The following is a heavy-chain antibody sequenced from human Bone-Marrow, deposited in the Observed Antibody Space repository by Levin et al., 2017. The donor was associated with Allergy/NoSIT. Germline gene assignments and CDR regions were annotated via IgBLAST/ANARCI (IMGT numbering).Heavy chain of an antibody. V-gene: IGHV3-48*01. D-gene: IGHD3-10*01. CDR1: GFTFNIYN. Sequence: PGGSLRLSCAASGFTFNIYNFHWVRQAPGKGLEWLSYITGSSRPIYYADSVKGRFTVSRDNDRNSLYLQMNSLRAEDTAVYYCARDYYLQFFGGNTLNHNYYAMDVWGQGTTVTVSS. CDR3: ARDYYLQFFGGNTLNHNYYAMDV. CDR2: ITGSSRPI. J-gene: IGHJ6*02.